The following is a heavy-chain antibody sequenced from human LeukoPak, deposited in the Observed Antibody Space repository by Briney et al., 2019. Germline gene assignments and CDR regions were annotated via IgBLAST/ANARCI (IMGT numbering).Heavy chain of an antibody. Sequence: SETLSLTCTVSGGSISSYYWSWIRQPPGKGLEWLGYIYYSGSTNYNPSLKSRVTISVDTSKNQFSLKLSSVTAADTAVYYCARHLTIFGVVASNWFDPWGQGTLVTVSS. J-gene: IGHJ5*02. D-gene: IGHD3-3*01. CDR3: ARHLTIFGVVASNWFDP. CDR2: IYYSGST. V-gene: IGHV4-59*08. CDR1: GGSISSYY.